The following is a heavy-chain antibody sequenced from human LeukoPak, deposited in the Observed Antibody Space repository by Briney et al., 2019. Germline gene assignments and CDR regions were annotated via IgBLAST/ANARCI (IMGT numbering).Heavy chain of an antibody. V-gene: IGHV3-64*01. CDR3: ARGNVLTGYSPY. Sequence: GESLKISCAASGFTFSSYAMHWVRQAPGKGLEYVSGISSNGGSTYYANSVKGRFTISRDNSKNTLYLQMGSLRAEDMAVYYCARGNVLTGYSPYWGQGTLVTVSS. CDR2: ISSNGGST. CDR1: GFTFSSYA. D-gene: IGHD3-9*01. J-gene: IGHJ4*02.